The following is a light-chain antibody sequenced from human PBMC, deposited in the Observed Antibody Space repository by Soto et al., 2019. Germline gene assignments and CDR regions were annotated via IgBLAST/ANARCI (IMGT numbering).Light chain of an antibody. V-gene: IGKV3-20*01. Sequence: EIVLTQSAGTLSLSPGERATLSCRASHSVGSSYLAWYQQKPGQAPRLLIYGASSRATGIPDRFSGSGSGTDFTLTISRLEPEDFAVYYCQQYGSWPRTFGQGTKVEIK. J-gene: IGKJ1*01. CDR1: HSVGSSY. CDR3: QQYGSWPRT. CDR2: GAS.